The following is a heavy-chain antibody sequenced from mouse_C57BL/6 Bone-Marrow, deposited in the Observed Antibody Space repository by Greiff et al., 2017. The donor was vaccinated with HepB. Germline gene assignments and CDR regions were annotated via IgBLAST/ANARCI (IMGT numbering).Heavy chain of an antibody. D-gene: IGHD2-1*01. CDR3: ARRRYGNYLAY. Sequence: EVQRVESGGGLVQPGGSLSLSCAASGFTFTDYYMSWVRQPPGKALEWLGFIRNKANGYTTEYSASVKGRFTISRDNSQSILYLQMNALRAEDSATYYCARRRYGNYLAYWGQGTLVTVSA. V-gene: IGHV7-3*01. CDR1: GFTFTDYY. J-gene: IGHJ3*01. CDR2: IRNKANGYTT.